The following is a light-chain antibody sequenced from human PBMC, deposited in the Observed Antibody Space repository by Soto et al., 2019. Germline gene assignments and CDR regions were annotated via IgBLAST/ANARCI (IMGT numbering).Light chain of an antibody. CDR3: TSYATGGTHV. CDR2: DVS. J-gene: IGLJ1*01. CDR1: NSDIGGYNI. V-gene: IGLV2-14*01. Sequence: QSALTQPASVSGSPGQSITLSCTGTNSDIGGYNIVSWYQQHPGKAPKLMIYDVSIRPSGVSDRFSGSKSANTASLTISGLPPEDEADYYCTSYATGGTHVFGTGTKVTVL.